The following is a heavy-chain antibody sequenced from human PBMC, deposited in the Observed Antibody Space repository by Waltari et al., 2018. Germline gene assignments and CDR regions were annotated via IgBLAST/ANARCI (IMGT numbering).Heavy chain of an antibody. CDR3: ARTPYTSGWPGNFDY. J-gene: IGHJ4*02. CDR1: GFSVSTNY. V-gene: IGHV3-53*04. D-gene: IGHD6-25*01. Sequence: EVRLVESGGGLVQPGEFLRLSCVASGFSVSTNYMSWVRQAPGKGLGWVSVIYTSGDVYYADSVKGRFTISRDIFKNTLYLQMNSLRNEDTAVYYCARTPYTSGWPGNFDYWGQGTLVTVSS. CDR2: IYTSGDV.